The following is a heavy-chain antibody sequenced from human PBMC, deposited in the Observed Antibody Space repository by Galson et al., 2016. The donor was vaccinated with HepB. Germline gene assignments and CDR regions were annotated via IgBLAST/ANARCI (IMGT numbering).Heavy chain of an antibody. CDR3: AKDWPEYRYGNEVVRGLRYYYGLDV. Sequence: SLRLSCAASGFTFSSNAMSWVRQAPGKGLEWVSTTSGSGDTTYYADSVKGRFTISRDNSKKTLYLQMHSLRAEDTAVYYCAKDWPEYRYGNEVVRGLRYYYGLDVWGQGTTVTVSS. CDR1: GFTFSSNA. V-gene: IGHV3-23*01. CDR2: TSGSGDTT. D-gene: IGHD5-18*01. J-gene: IGHJ6*02.